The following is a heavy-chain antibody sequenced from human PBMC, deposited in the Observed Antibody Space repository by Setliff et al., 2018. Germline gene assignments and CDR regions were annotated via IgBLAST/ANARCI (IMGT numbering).Heavy chain of an antibody. CDR3: ARGFDVCGGGACYTDGPYYFDY. J-gene: IGHJ4*02. D-gene: IGHD2-21*02. CDR2: INHSGST. Sequence: TLSLTCAVYGKSFSGHYWSWIRQPPGKGLEWIGEINHSGSTNYNPSLKSRVTISVDTSKNQFSLKLSSVAAADTAVYYCARGFDVCGGGACYTDGPYYFDYWGLGTLVTVSS. CDR1: GKSFSGHY. V-gene: IGHV4-34*01.